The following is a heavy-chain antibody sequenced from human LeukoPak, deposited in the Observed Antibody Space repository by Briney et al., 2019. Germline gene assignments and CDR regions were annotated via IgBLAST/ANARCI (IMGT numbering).Heavy chain of an antibody. Sequence: PGGSLRLSCAASGFTFSSYEMNWVRQAPGKGLEWVSSISSSSSYIYYADSVKGRFTISRDNAKNSLYLQMNSLRAEDTAVYYCARFLVPAADNFDYWGQGTLVTVSS. CDR1: GFTFSSYE. J-gene: IGHJ4*02. CDR2: ISSSSSYI. V-gene: IGHV3-21*01. D-gene: IGHD2-2*01. CDR3: ARFLVPAADNFDY.